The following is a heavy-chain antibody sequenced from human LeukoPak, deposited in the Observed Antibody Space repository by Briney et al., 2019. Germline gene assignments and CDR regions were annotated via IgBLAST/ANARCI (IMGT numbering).Heavy chain of an antibody. J-gene: IGHJ6*03. Sequence: GGSLRLSCPASGFTFSSYGKHWVRQAPGKGLEWVALIWYDGSNKYYADSVKGRFTVSRDNSKKTLYLEMNSLRAEDTAVYYCAKAGPVVGGTFQDYYYYMDVWGKGTTVTVSS. CDR2: IWYDGSNK. CDR1: GFTFSSYG. CDR3: AKAGPVVGGTFQDYYYYMDV. D-gene: IGHD2-2*01. V-gene: IGHV3-33*06.